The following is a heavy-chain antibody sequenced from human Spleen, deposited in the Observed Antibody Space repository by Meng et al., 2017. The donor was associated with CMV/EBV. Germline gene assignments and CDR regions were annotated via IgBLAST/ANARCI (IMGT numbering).Heavy chain of an antibody. D-gene: IGHD2-15*01. CDR3: ARAPTYCSGGSCYPYFDY. J-gene: IGHJ4*02. CDR1: GGSISSYY. V-gene: IGHV4-4*07. Sequence: QGQLKAAAPGPVQPSEPLALPCTFSGGSISSYYWSWIRQPAGKGLEWIGRIYTSGSTNYNPSLKSRVTMSVDTSKNQFSLKLSSVTAADTAVYYCARAPTYCSGGSCYPYFDYWGQGTLVTVSS. CDR2: IYTSGST.